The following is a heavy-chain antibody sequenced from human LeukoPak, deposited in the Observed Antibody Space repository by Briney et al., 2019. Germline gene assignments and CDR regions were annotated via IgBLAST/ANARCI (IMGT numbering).Heavy chain of an antibody. CDR2: ISSSGSTK. V-gene: IGHV3-48*02. J-gene: IGHJ5*02. CDR3: AIEGYCSGGTCYTNWFDT. D-gene: IGHD2-15*01. Sequence: QPGGSLRLSCAASGFTFSSYSMNWVRQAPGKGLEWVSYISSSGSTKYYAVSVKGRFTISRDNAQNSLYLQMNSLRDEDTAVYYCAIEGYCSGGTCYTNWFDTWGQGTLVTVSS. CDR1: GFTFSSYS.